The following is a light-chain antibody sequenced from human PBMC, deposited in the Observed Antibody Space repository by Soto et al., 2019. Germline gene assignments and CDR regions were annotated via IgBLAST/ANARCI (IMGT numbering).Light chain of an antibody. CDR1: AANIGANYD. CDR2: GNT. V-gene: IGLV1-40*01. J-gene: IGLJ3*02. Sequence: QSVLTQPPSVSGAPGQRVSISCSGSAANIGANYDVHWYQQLPGAAPKLLIFGNTNRRSGVPDRFSGSKSGTSAFLAISGLQAEDEADYYCHCYDTTVRGLVFGGGTKVTVL. CDR3: HCYDTTVRGLV.